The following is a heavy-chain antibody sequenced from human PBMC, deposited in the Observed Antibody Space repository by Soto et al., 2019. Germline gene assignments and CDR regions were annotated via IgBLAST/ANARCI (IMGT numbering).Heavy chain of an antibody. D-gene: IGHD3-10*01. CDR2: IYHSGST. J-gene: IGHJ4*02. Sequence: PSETLSLTCAVSGGSISSGGYSWSWIRQPPGKGLEWIGYIYHSGSTYYNPSLKSRVTISVDTSKNQFSLKLSSVTAADTAVYYCARENYGSGSSFDYWGQGTLVTVSS. V-gene: IGHV4-30-2*01. CDR3: ARENYGSGSSFDY. CDR1: GGSISSGGYS.